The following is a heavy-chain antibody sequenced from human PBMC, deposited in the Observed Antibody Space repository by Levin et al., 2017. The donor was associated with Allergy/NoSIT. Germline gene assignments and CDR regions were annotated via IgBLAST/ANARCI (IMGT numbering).Heavy chain of an antibody. J-gene: IGHJ4*02. CDR1: GFTFSNYW. CDR2: MKQDGSEK. D-gene: IGHD1-7*01. Sequence: HPGGSLRLSCAASGFTFSNYWMNWVRQAPGKGLEWVASMKQDGSEKYYVDSVKGRFTISRDNAKNSVYLQMNSLRAEDTAIYYCARDFSSGGWNYRCFFDYWGRGTLVTVSS. V-gene: IGHV3-7*03. CDR3: ARDFSSGGWNYRCFFDY.